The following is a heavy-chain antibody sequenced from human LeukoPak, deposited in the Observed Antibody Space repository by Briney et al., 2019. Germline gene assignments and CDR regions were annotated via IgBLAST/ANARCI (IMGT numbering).Heavy chain of an antibody. CDR3: ARVPPPLGYRSSTSCPFDY. V-gene: IGHV1-18*04. CDR1: GYTFTSYG. CDR2: ISAYNGNT. D-gene: IGHD2-2*01. Sequence: GASVKVSCKASGYTFTSYGISWVRQAPGQGLEWMGWISAYNGNTNYAQKLQGRVTMTTDTSTSTAYMELRSLRSDDTAVYYCARVPPPLGYRSSTSCPFDYWGQGTLVTVSS. J-gene: IGHJ4*02.